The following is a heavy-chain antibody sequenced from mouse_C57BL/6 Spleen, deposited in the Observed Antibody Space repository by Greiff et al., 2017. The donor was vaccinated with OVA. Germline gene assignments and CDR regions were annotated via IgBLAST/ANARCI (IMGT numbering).Heavy chain of an antibody. Sequence: VQLQQSGAELVRPGASVKLSCTASGFNIKDDYMPWVKQRPEQGLEWIGWIDPENGDTEYASKFQGKATITADTSSNTAYLQLSSLTSEDTAVYYCTPRMTTVVAPFDYWGQGTTLTVSS. D-gene: IGHD1-1*01. CDR2: IDPENGDT. V-gene: IGHV14-4*01. CDR3: TPRMTTVVAPFDY. J-gene: IGHJ2*01. CDR1: GFNIKDDY.